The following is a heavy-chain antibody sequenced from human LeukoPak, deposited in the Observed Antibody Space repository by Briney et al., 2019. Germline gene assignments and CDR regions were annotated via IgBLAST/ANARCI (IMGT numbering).Heavy chain of an antibody. V-gene: IGHV3-11*04. J-gene: IGHJ4*02. Sequence: GGSLRLSCTASGFIFENYYMTWIRQAPGKGPQWVSYISKADNTIYYADSVKGRFTVSRDNDKNSLYLQMNSLRAEDTAVYYCARDGDYDILTGIDYWGQGTLVTVSS. CDR1: GFIFENYY. CDR3: ARDGDYDILTGIDY. D-gene: IGHD3-9*01. CDR2: ISKADNTI.